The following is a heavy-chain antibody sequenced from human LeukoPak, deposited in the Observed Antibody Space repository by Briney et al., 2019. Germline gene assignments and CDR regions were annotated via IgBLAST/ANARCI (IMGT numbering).Heavy chain of an antibody. V-gene: IGHV4-30-2*01. CDR1: GGSISSGGYY. J-gene: IGHJ4*02. CDR2: IYHSGST. D-gene: IGHD6-13*01. CDR3: ARAGGQQLLNRGGYFDY. Sequence: RASETLSLTCTVSGGSISSGGYYWSWIRQPPGKGLEWIGYIYHSGSTYYNPSLKSRVTISVDRSKNQFSLKLSSVTAADTAVYYCARAGGQQLLNRGGYFDYWGQGTLVTVSS.